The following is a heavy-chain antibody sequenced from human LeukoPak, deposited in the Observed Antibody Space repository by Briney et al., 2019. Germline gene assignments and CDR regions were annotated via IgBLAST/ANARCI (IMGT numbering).Heavy chain of an antibody. J-gene: IGHJ4*02. CDR2: INHSGST. Sequence: SETLSLTCAVYGGSFSGYYWSWIRQPPGKGLEWIGEINHSGSTNYNPSLKSRVTISVDTSKNQFSLKLSSVTAADTAVYYCARGFGSITMVRGVIKSEGTPTNWGQGTLVTVSS. CDR3: ARGFGSITMVRGVIKSEGTPTN. D-gene: IGHD3-10*01. V-gene: IGHV4-34*01. CDR1: GGSFSGYY.